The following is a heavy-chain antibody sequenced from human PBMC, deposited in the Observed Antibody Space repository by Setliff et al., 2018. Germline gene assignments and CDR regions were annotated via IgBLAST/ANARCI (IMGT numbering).Heavy chain of an antibody. J-gene: IGHJ1*01. Sequence: GGSLRLSCAASGFTFSRFGMYWVRQAPGKGLEWVAIIFHDGRDIYYAESVKGRFTISRDISTNTLFLEIDSLRSEDTGLYYCAREGSIGWSQYFHHWGQGTPVTVSS. D-gene: IGHD6-19*01. CDR2: IFHDGRDI. CDR3: AREGSIGWSQYFHH. CDR1: GFTFSRFG. V-gene: IGHV3-33*02.